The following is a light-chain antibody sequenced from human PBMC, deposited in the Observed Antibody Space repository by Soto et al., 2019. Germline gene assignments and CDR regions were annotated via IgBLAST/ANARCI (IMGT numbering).Light chain of an antibody. CDR2: DAS. J-gene: IGKJ1*01. CDR3: QQYNSYSWT. Sequence: DIQMTQSPSTLSASVGDRVTITCRASQSISSWLAWYQHKPWKAPKLLIYDASSLESGVPSRFSGSGSGTEFTLTIRSLQPDDFATYYYQQYNSYSWTFGQGTKVEIK. CDR1: QSISSW. V-gene: IGKV1-5*01.